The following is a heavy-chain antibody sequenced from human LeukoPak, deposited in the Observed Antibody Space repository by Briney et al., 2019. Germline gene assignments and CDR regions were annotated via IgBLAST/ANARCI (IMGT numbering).Heavy chain of an antibody. CDR3: ARGNCGGDCYSINYYYGMDV. Sequence: SETLSLTCTVSGGSIRSGDYSWSWIRQPPGKGLEWIGYIYYSGSTYYNPSLKSRVTISGDTSKNQFSLNLSSVAAADTAVYYCARGNCGGDCYSINYYYGMDVWGQGTTVTVSS. J-gene: IGHJ6*02. CDR2: IYYSGST. V-gene: IGHV4-30-4*02. CDR1: GGSIRSGDYS. D-gene: IGHD2-21*02.